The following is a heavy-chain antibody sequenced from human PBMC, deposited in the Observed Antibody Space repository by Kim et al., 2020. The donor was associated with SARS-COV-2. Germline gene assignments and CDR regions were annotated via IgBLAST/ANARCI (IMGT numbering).Heavy chain of an antibody. CDR2: INPSGGST. J-gene: IGHJ4*02. CDR1: GYTFTSYY. V-gene: IGHV1-46*01. D-gene: IGHD2-21*02. CDR3: AREESGGSGGDVPFYYFDY. Sequence: ASVKVSCKASGYTFTSYYMHWVRQAPGQGLEWMGIINPSGGSTSYAQKFQGRVTMTRDTSTSTVYMELSSLRSEDTAVYYCAREESGGSGGDVPFYYFDYWGQGTLVTVSS.